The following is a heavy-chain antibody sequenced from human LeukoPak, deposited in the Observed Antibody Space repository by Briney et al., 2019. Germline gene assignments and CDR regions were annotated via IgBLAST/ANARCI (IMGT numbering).Heavy chain of an antibody. CDR3: VRYFDWPYYFDS. Sequence: SETLSLTCGLSGDSISSGYYWGWIRHPPGKGLEWIGSIYHGVSTYYNTSLKSRVTLSEDTPKNQLSLKLSSVSAADTAVYYCVRYFDWPYYFDSWGQGTLVTVSS. CDR1: GDSISSGYY. J-gene: IGHJ4*02. D-gene: IGHD3-9*01. V-gene: IGHV4-38-2*01. CDR2: IYHGVST.